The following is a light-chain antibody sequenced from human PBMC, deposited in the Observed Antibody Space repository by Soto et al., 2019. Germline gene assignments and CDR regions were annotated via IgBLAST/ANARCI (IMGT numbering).Light chain of an antibody. V-gene: IGLV1-44*01. J-gene: IGLJ1*01. CDR1: SSNIGSNT. CDR2: SNN. Sequence: QSVLTQPPSASGTPGPRVTISCSGSSSNIGSNTVNWYQQLPGTAPKLLIYSNNQRPSGVPDRFSGSKSGTSASLAISGLQSEEEADYYCAAWDDSLNGYVFGTGTKLTVL. CDR3: AAWDDSLNGYV.